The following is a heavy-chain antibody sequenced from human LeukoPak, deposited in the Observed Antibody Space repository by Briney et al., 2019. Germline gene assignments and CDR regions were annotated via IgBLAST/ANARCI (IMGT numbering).Heavy chain of an antibody. J-gene: IGHJ4*02. Sequence: KPGGSLRLSCAASGFTFSSYSMNWVRQAPGKGLEWVSSISSSSSYIYYADSVKGRFTISRDNAKNSLYLQMNSLRAEDTAMYYCARDILVTSGNYGSSYYFDYWGQGTLVTVSS. CDR1: GFTFSSYS. V-gene: IGHV3-21*01. D-gene: IGHD1-26*01. CDR2: ISSSSSYI. CDR3: ARDILVTSGNYGSSYYFDY.